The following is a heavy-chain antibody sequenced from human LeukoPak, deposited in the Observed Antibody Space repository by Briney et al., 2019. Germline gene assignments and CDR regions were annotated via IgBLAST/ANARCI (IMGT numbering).Heavy chain of an antibody. J-gene: IGHJ4*02. CDR3: AREARGYSL. V-gene: IGHV4-59*01. CDR1: GGSISSYH. CDR2: IFYSGTT. D-gene: IGHD5-18*01. Sequence: SETLSLTCTVSGGSISSYHWSWLRQPPGKGLEWIGYIFYSGTTNYNPSLKSRVTISVDTSKNQFSLKLSSVTAADTAVYYCAREARGYSLWGQGTLVTVSS.